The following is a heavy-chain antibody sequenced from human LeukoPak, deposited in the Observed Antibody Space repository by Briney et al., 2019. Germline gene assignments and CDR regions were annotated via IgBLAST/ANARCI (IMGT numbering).Heavy chain of an antibody. CDR2: IYYSGST. D-gene: IGHD6-19*01. Sequence: SETLSLTCTVSGGSISNYYWSWIRQPPGKGLEWIGYIYYSGSTNYNPSLKSRVTISVDTSKNQFSLKLSSVTAADTAVYYCARHGYSSGSLAWFDPWGQGTQVTVSS. CDR3: ARHGYSSGSLAWFDP. J-gene: IGHJ5*02. CDR1: GGSISNYY. V-gene: IGHV4-59*01.